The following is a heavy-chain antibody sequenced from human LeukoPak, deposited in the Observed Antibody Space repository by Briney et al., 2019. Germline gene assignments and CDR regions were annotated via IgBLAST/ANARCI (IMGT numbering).Heavy chain of an antibody. CDR3: ARGYKFGAS. CDR1: GFTFSDYY. J-gene: IGHJ4*02. Sequence: GGSLRLSCAASGFTFSDYYMSWIRQVPGKGLEWVSYISSNGSTMYYADSVKGRFTISRDNAKNSLYLQMTSLRAEDTAVYFCARGYKFGASWGQGTLVTVSS. CDR2: ISSNGSTM. D-gene: IGHD3-16*01. V-gene: IGHV3-11*01.